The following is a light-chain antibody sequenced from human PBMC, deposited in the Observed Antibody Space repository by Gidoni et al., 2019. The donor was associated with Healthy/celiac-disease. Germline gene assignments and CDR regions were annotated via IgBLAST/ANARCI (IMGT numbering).Light chain of an antibody. J-gene: IGKJ3*01. CDR3: QQRSNWPPIFT. V-gene: IGKV3-11*01. CDR2: YAS. Sequence: IVWTQSRATLSLSPGERATLSCRASQSVSSYLAWYHQQPGQAPRRLIYYASTRATGIPARFSGNGSGTDFTLPISSLEPEDFSVYYCQQRSNWPPIFTFGPGTKVDIK. CDR1: QSVSSY.